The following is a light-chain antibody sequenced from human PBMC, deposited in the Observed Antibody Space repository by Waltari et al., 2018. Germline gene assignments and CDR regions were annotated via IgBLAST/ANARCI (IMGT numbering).Light chain of an antibody. J-gene: IGLJ1*01. CDR2: NDV. CDR3: ASWDDRLDAYV. V-gene: IGLV1-44*01. CDR1: SSNVGRNV. Sequence: QSVLTQPPSASGTPGQRVIISCSGSSSNVGRNVVNWYHQLPGTAPKLLIFNDVDRPLGVPDRFSGSRSATSASLAISGLQSDDESTYYCASWDDRLDAYVFGTGTRVTVL.